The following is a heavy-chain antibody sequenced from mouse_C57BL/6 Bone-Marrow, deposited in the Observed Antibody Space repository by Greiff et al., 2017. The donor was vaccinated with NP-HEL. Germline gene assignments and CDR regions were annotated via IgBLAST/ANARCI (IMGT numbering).Heavy chain of an antibody. CDR2: IHPNSGST. Sequence: QVHVKQPGAELVKPGASVKLSCKASGYTFTSYWMHWVKQRPGQGLEWIGMIHPNSGSTNYNEKFKSKATLTVDKSSSTAYMQLSSLTSEDSAVYYCARYYGSSYGYWGQGTTLTVSS. D-gene: IGHD1-1*01. V-gene: IGHV1-64*01. J-gene: IGHJ2*01. CDR3: ARYYGSSYGY. CDR1: GYTFTSYW.